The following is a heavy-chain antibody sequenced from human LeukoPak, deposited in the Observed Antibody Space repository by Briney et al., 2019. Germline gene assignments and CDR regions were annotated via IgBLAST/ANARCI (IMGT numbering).Heavy chain of an antibody. J-gene: IGHJ4*02. V-gene: IGHV1-2*02. CDR1: GYTFTGYY. Sequence: ASVKVSCKASGYTFTGYYMHWVRQAPGQGLEWMGWINPNSGGTNYAQKFQGRVTMTRDTSISTAYMELSRLRSDDTAVYYCARVAGVTPSYYFDYWGQGTLVTVSS. CDR2: INPNSGGT. CDR3: ARVAGVTPSYYFDY. D-gene: IGHD2-21*02.